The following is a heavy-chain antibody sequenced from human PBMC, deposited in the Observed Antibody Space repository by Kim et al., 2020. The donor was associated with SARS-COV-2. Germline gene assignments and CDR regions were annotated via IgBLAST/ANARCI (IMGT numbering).Heavy chain of an antibody. V-gene: IGHV3-23*01. D-gene: IGHD3-10*01. Sequence: SADSVRGRFTTSRDNPKTTLYLQMNRLTADDTAIYFCAKSAFYGAGYYYDIWGQGTLVTVSS. J-gene: IGHJ4*02. CDR3: AKSAFYGAGYYYDI.